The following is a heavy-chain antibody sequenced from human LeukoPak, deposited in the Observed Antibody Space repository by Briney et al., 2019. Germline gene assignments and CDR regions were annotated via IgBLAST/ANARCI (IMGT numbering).Heavy chain of an antibody. V-gene: IGHV3-48*03. Sequence: GGSLRLSCAASGFTFSSYEMNWVRQAPGKGPEWVSYISSSGGTIYYADSVKGRFTISRDNAKNSLYLQMNSLRAEDTAVYYCARDSGSYSSDWGQGTLVTVSS. CDR2: ISSSGGTI. J-gene: IGHJ4*02. CDR3: ARDSGSYSSD. D-gene: IGHD1-26*01. CDR1: GFTFSSYE.